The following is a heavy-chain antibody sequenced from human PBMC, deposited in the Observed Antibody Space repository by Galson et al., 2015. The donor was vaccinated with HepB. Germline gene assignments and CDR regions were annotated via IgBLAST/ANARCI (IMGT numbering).Heavy chain of an antibody. J-gene: IGHJ4*02. V-gene: IGHV4-39*07. CDR3: ARSHLNFYAGSGRVYYFDY. D-gene: IGHD3-22*01. CDR2: ISYSGST. CDR1: GGSISSSGYY. Sequence: TLSLTCSVSGGSISSSGYYWGWIRQPPGKGLEWIGSISYSGSTYYNPSLKSRVTISVDTSRNQFSLKLNSVTAADTAVYYCARSHLNFYAGSGRVYYFDYWGQGTLVTVSS.